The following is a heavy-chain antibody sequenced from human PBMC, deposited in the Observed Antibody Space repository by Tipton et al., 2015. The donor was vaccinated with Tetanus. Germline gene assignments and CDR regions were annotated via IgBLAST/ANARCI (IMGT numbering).Heavy chain of an antibody. Sequence: TLSLTCTVSGGSIRSGDHQWNWIRQPPGKGLEWLAYISPSGRSNSNYSLKSRITVSQDKSKNQFSLKLASVTAADTAVYFCASANFDFSKKGPFDSWGQGILVIVS. D-gene: IGHD3-3*01. V-gene: IGHV4-61*08. CDR1: GGSIRSGDHQ. CDR2: ISPSGRS. J-gene: IGHJ4*02. CDR3: ASANFDFSKKGPFDS.